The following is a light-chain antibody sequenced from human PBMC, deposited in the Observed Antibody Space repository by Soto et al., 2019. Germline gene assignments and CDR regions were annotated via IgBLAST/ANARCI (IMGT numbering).Light chain of an antibody. J-gene: IGKJ5*01. Sequence: EIVFTHSPATLSFSPVERATLSCRASQSVSSSLAWYQQKPGQAPRLLISDTSNRATGIPARFSGSGSGTDFTLTISSLEPEDFAVYYCQQRSNWRITFGQGTRLEIK. CDR1: QSVSSS. CDR2: DTS. V-gene: IGKV3-11*01. CDR3: QQRSNWRIT.